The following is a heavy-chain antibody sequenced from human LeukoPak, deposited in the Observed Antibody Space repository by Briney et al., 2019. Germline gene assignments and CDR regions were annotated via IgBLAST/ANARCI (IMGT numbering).Heavy chain of an antibody. V-gene: IGHV5-51*01. CDR2: IYPGDSDT. CDR3: ARKEYMDV. CDR1: GYNFGNSW. J-gene: IGHJ6*03. Sequence: GESLKISCKGSGYNFGNSWIAWGRQMPGKGLEWMGIIYPGDSDTKYGPSFQGQVTISADKSISTAYLQWSSLKASDSAIYYCARKEYMDVWGEGTTVTVSS.